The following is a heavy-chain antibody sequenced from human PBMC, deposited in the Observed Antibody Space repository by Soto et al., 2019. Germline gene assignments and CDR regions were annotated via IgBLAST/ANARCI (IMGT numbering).Heavy chain of an antibody. Sequence: VGSLRLSCASSVFTFSKYWMHCVRQPPGMWLEWLSRITSDGASTSYADSVKGRFTTSRDNANNTVYLQMNSLRAEDTAVYYCTKMGGFDYLGQGTLVTVSS. CDR1: VFTFSKYW. J-gene: IGHJ4*02. CDR2: ITSDGAST. D-gene: IGHD3-16*01. V-gene: IGHV3-74*01. CDR3: TKMGGFDY.